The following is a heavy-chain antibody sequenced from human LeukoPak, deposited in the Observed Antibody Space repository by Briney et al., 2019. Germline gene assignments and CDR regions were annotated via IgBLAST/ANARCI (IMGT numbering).Heavy chain of an antibody. CDR2: MNPNSGNT. D-gene: IGHD2-15*01. V-gene: IGHV1-8*01. J-gene: IGHJ5*02. CDR1: GYTFTSYV. Sequence: ASVKVSCKASGYTFTSYVINWVRQATGQGLEWMGWMNPNSGNTGYAQKFQGRVTMTRNTSISTAYMELSSLRSEDTAVYYCARSPPLGYCSGGSCYDEYNWFDPWGQGTLVTVSS. CDR3: ARSPPLGYCSGGSCYDEYNWFDP.